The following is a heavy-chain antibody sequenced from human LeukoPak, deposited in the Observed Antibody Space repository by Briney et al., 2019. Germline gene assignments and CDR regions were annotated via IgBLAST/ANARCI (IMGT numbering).Heavy chain of an antibody. J-gene: IGHJ5*02. V-gene: IGHV3-30-3*01. CDR3: ARDGALAGTWLKS. CDR2: ISYDGGTK. Sequence: GGSLRLSCAASGFTFSSYAMHWVRQAPGKGLEWVAVISYDGGTKSYAASVKGRFTISRDISENTLYLQMNSLRAEDTAVCYCARDGALAGTWLKSWGQGTPVTVSS. CDR1: GFTFSSYA. D-gene: IGHD6-19*01.